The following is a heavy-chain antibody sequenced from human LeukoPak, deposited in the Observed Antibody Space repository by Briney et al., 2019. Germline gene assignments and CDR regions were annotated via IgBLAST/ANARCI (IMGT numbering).Heavy chain of an antibody. CDR1: GFTFSSYG. CDR3: AKINGYYDSSGYAFDI. V-gene: IGHV3-30*02. J-gene: IGHJ3*02. Sequence: GGSLRLSCAASGFTFSSYGMHWVRQAPGKGLEWVAFIRYDGSNKYYADSVKGRFTISRDNSKNTLYLQMNSLRAEDTAVYYCAKINGYYDSSGYAFDIWGQGTMVTVSS. CDR2: IRYDGSNK. D-gene: IGHD3-22*01.